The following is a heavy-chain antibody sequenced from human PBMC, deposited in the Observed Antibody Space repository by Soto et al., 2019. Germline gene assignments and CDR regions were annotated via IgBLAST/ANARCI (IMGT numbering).Heavy chain of an antibody. V-gene: IGHV3-9*01. CDR3: AKELVPAARRYYYYYGMDV. J-gene: IGHJ6*02. D-gene: IGHD2-2*01. CDR1: GFTFSNYG. Sequence: PGGSLRLSCATSGFTFSNYGVNWVRQAPGKGLEWVSSISWNSGTIVYADSVKGRFTISRDNAKNSLYLQMNSLRTEDTALYYCAKELVPAARRYYYYYGMDVWGQGTTVTVSS. CDR2: ISWNSGTI.